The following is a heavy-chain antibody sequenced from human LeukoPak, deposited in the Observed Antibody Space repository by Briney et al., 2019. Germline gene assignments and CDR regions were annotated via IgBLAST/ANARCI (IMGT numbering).Heavy chain of an antibody. CDR3: ARDGGGWTTVTTDPFDY. V-gene: IGHV3-7*01. Sequence: GGSLRLSCAASGFTFSSYWMSWVRQAPGKGLEWVANIKQDGSEKYYVDSVKGRFTISGDNAKNSLYLQMNSLRAEDTAVYYCARDGGGWTTVTTDPFDYWGQGTLVTVSS. CDR2: IKQDGSEK. D-gene: IGHD4-11*01. CDR1: GFTFSSYW. J-gene: IGHJ4*02.